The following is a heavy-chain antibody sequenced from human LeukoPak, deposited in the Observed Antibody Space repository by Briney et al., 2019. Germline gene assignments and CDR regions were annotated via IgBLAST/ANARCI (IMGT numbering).Heavy chain of an antibody. D-gene: IGHD2-2*01. V-gene: IGHV3-21*01. J-gene: IGHJ3*02. CDR3: ARDPRTSTFDI. Sequence: GGSLRLSCAASGFTFSSYSMNWVRQAPGKGLEWVSSISSSSSYIYYADSVKGRLTISRDNAKNSLYLQMNSLRAEDTAVYYCARDPRTSTFDIWGQGTMVTVSS. CDR1: GFTFSSYS. CDR2: ISSSSSYI.